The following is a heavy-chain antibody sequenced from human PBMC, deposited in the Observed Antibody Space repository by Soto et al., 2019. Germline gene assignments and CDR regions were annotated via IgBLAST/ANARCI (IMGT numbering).Heavy chain of an antibody. D-gene: IGHD4-4*01. CDR2: IILIFSTP. CDR3: ARGGLQAQGVQYNHYAMDV. Sequence: SVKVSFKASGGTFDRHTINWVRQAPGQGLEWMGGIILIFSTPKYAQKFQGRVMLTADKSTSTAYMELSSLRYEDTAVYYCARGGLQAQGVQYNHYAMDVWGQGTTVTVSS. V-gene: IGHV1-69*06. CDR1: GGTFDRHT. J-gene: IGHJ6*02.